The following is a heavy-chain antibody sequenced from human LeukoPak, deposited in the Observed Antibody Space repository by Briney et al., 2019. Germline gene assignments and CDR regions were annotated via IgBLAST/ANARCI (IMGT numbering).Heavy chain of an antibody. J-gene: IGHJ6*04. V-gene: IGHV3-30*12. Sequence: GKSLRLSCAASGFTFSPHRMYWVRQAPGKGLEWIAFISHDGSHKYYRDSVKGRLTISRDNSKNTLYLQMNSLRAEDTAVYYCAELGITMIGGVWGKGTTVTISS. CDR1: GFTFSPHR. CDR3: AELGITMIGGV. CDR2: ISHDGSHK. D-gene: IGHD3-10*02.